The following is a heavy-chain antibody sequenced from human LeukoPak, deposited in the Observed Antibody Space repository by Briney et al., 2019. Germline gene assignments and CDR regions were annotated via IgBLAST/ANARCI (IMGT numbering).Heavy chain of an antibody. Sequence: PSGTLSLTCAVSGYSLSSGYYWGWIRQPPGKGLEWIGSIYHSGSTYYNPSLKSRVTISVDTSKNQFSLKLSSVTAADTAVYYCARWDDYGDGLDYWGQGTLVTVSS. V-gene: IGHV4-38-2*01. CDR3: ARWDDYGDGLDY. D-gene: IGHD4-17*01. CDR1: GYSLSSGYY. J-gene: IGHJ4*02. CDR2: IYHSGST.